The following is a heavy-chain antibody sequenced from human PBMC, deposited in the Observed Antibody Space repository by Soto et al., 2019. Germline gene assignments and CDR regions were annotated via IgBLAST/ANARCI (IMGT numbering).Heavy chain of an antibody. CDR1: GFSFSNYA. CDR3: AKRIKSGGNYEGNAIDV. Sequence: EVQLLESGGTLVQVGGSLRLSCVASGFSFSNYAVTWFRQAPGKGLEWASAISGTGAGTYYADSVKGRFTISRDNSKNTVHLQRNSLRVEDTAVYHCAKRIKSGGNYEGNAIDVWCHGTTVIVS. V-gene: IGHV3-23*01. J-gene: IGHJ6*02. CDR2: ISGTGAGT. D-gene: IGHD1-26*01.